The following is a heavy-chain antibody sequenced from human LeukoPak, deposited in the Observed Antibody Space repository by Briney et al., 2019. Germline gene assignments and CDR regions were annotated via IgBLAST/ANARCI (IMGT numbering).Heavy chain of an antibody. CDR3: ARGGSGWFYFDY. Sequence: SETLSLTCTVSGDSITSSYWSWIRQPAGKELEWIGRIYSNGITNYNPSLKSRVTMSVDTPKNQFSLNLRSVPAADTAVYYCARGGSGWFYFDYWGQGTLVTVSS. CDR2: IYSNGIT. V-gene: IGHV4-4*07. J-gene: IGHJ4*02. D-gene: IGHD6-19*01. CDR1: GDSITSSY.